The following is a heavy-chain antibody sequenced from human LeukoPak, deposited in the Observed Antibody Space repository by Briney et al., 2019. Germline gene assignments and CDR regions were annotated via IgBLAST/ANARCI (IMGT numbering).Heavy chain of an antibody. Sequence: GGSLTLSCAASGFTFSSYSMNWVRQAPGKGLEWVSSISSSSSYIYYADSVKGRFTISRDNAKNSLYLQMNSLRAEDTAVYYCARVTSQDGMDVWGQGTTVTVSS. J-gene: IGHJ6*02. CDR1: GFTFSSYS. CDR2: ISSSSSYI. CDR3: ARVTSQDGMDV. V-gene: IGHV3-21*01.